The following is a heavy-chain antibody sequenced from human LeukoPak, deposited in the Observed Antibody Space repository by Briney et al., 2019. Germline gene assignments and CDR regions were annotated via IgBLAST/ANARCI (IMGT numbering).Heavy chain of an antibody. CDR2: IIPIFGTA. V-gene: IGHV1-69*13. CDR1: GGTFSSYA. Sequence: GASVKVSCKASGGTFSSYAISWVRQAPGQGLEWMGGIIPIFGTANYAQKSQGRVTITADESTSTAYMELSSLRSEDTAVYYCARDEGYPKLIFDYWGQGTLVTVSS. D-gene: IGHD5-12*01. J-gene: IGHJ4*02. CDR3: ARDEGYPKLIFDY.